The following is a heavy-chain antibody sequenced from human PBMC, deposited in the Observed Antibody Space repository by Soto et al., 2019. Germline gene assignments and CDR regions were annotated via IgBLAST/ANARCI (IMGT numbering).Heavy chain of an antibody. Sequence: GGSLRLSCSASGVTFSSDEMNWVRQAPGKGLEWVSSISSSGSNIYYADSVKGRFTISRDNAKNSLYLQMNRLRAEDTAVYYCATSWGVYCSSSSCYSPWFDPWGQGTQVTVSS. CDR3: ATSWGVYCSSSSCYSPWFDP. J-gene: IGHJ5*02. D-gene: IGHD2-2*02. CDR2: ISSSGSNI. V-gene: IGHV3-48*03. CDR1: GVTFSSDE.